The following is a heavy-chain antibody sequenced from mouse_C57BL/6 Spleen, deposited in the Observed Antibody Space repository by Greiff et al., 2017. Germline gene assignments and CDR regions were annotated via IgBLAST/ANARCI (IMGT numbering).Heavy chain of an antibody. D-gene: IGHD2-1*01. CDR2: IDPENGDT. J-gene: IGHJ2*01. CDR3: TGGNYDFDY. CDR1: GFNIKDDY. V-gene: IGHV14-4*01. Sequence: EVQLQQSGAELVRPGASVKLSCTASGFNIKDDYMHWVKQRPEQGLEWIGWIDPENGDTEYASKFQGKATITADTSSNTAYLQLSSLTSEDTAVYYCTGGNYDFDYWGQGTTLTVSS.